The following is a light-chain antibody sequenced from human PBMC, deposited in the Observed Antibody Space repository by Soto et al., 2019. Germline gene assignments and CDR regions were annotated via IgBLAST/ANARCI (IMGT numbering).Light chain of an antibody. Sequence: DIQMTQSPSTLSGSVGDRVTITCRASQTISSWLAWYQQKPGKAPKLLIYKASTLKSGVPSRFSGSGSGTEFTLTISSLQPDDFATYYCQQLDSYPLTFGGGTKVEIK. CDR3: QQLDSYPLT. V-gene: IGKV1-5*03. CDR2: KAS. J-gene: IGKJ4*01. CDR1: QTISSW.